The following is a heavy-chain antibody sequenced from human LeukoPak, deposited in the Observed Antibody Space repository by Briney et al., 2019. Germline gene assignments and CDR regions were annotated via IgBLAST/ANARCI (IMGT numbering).Heavy chain of an antibody. J-gene: IGHJ4*02. V-gene: IGHV3-23*01. CDR2: ISGSGGST. Sequence: GGSLRLSCVASGFTFDNYAMNWVRQAPGKGLEWVSAISGSGGSTYYADSVKGRFTISRDNSKNTLYLQMNSLRAEDTAVYYCAKDYYDSSGIFDYWGQGTLVTVSS. D-gene: IGHD3-22*01. CDR3: AKDYYDSSGIFDY. CDR1: GFTFDNYA.